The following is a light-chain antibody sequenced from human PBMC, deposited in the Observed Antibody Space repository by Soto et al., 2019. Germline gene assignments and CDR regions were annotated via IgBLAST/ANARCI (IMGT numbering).Light chain of an antibody. J-gene: IGKJ3*01. Sequence: EIVLTQSPATLSLSPGERATLSCRASQSVSSYLAWYQQKPGQAPRLLIYDASNRATGIPARFSGSGSGTDCTLTISSLEPEDFAVYYCQQRSNWPPVTFGPGTKVDIK. CDR2: DAS. V-gene: IGKV3-11*01. CDR3: QQRSNWPPVT. CDR1: QSVSSY.